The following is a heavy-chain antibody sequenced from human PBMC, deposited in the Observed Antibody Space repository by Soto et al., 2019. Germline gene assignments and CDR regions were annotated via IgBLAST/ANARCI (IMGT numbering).Heavy chain of an antibody. J-gene: IGHJ5*02. CDR1: GGSISSGDYY. Sequence: SETLSLTCTVSGGSISSGDYYWSWIRQPPGKGLEWIGYIYYSGSTYYNPSLKSRITISVDTSKNQFSLKLSSVTAADTAVYYCARGRVVLLWFGELHNWFDPWGQGTLVTVSS. CDR3: ARGRVVLLWFGELHNWFDP. V-gene: IGHV4-30-4*01. CDR2: IYYSGST. D-gene: IGHD3-10*01.